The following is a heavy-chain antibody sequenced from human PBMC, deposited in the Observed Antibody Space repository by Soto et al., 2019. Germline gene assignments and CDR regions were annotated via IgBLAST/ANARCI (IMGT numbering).Heavy chain of an antibody. CDR1: GKTFTNYW. V-gene: IGHV5-51*01. Sequence: GESLKISCKGSGKTFTNYWIGWVRQMPGEGLQWMGITYVGDSHARYSPSFQGQVTISSDKSVSTAPLQWSSLKAWDTAMGYCVGGPTYFYFDRWGRGTLVIVSS. CDR2: TYVGDSHA. J-gene: IGHJ2*01. CDR3: VGGPTYFYFDR. D-gene: IGHD2-15*01.